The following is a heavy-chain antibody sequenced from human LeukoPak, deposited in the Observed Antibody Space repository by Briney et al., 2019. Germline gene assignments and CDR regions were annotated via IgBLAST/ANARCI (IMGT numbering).Heavy chain of an antibody. D-gene: IGHD3-3*01. CDR3: ARPFGVVIPYYYYYGMDV. CDR2: IIPIFGTA. V-gene: IGHV1-69*13. Sequence: SVKVSCKASGGTFISYAISWVRQAPGQGLEWMGGIIPIFGTANYAQKFQGKVTITADESTSTAYMELSSLRSEDTAVYYCARPFGVVIPYYYYYGMDVWGQGTTVTVSS. J-gene: IGHJ6*02. CDR1: GGTFISYA.